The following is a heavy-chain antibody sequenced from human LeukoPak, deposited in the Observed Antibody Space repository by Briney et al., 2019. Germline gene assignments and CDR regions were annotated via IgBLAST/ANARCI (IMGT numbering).Heavy chain of an antibody. CDR3: ASLLYYGSGSYYKGPLPDY. CDR1: GSTFSNSA. J-gene: IGHJ4*02. Sequence: PGGSLRLSCAVSGSTFSNSAMSWVRQAPVKGLEWVSAISASGGTTYYADSVKGRFTISRDNSKNTLYLQMNSLRVEDTAVYYCASLLYYGSGSYYKGPLPDYWGQGTLVTVSS. V-gene: IGHV3-23*01. CDR2: ISASGGTT. D-gene: IGHD3-10*01.